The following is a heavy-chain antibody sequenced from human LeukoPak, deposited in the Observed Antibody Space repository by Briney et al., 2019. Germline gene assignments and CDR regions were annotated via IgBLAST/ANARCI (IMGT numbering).Heavy chain of an antibody. CDR1: GGSFSGYY. Sequence: SETLSLTCAVYGGSFSGYYWSWIRQPPGKGLEWIGEINHSGSTNYNPSLKSRVTISVDTSKNQFSLKLSSVTAADTAVYYCARVSPRFPFVVVTAIRRFSEGYFDYWGQGTLVTVSS. J-gene: IGHJ4*02. V-gene: IGHV4-34*01. CDR2: INHSGST. D-gene: IGHD2-21*02. CDR3: ARVSPRFPFVVVTAIRRFSEGYFDY.